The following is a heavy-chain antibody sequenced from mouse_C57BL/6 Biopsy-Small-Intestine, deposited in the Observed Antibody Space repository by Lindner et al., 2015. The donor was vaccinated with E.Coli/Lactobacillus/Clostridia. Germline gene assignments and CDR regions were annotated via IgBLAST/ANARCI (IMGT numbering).Heavy chain of an antibody. Sequence: SVKVSCKTSGYTFSNYFTQWVRQAPGQGLEWMAMVNPSGDMTNFAQKFQGRLSVTKDASTSTVNMELTNLKTEDTAMYYCARVSEYCIGGLCYPDYWGQGTQVSVSS. J-gene: IGHJ4*01. D-gene: IGHD6-2*01. CDR2: VNPSGDMT. V-gene: IGHV1-63*01. CDR3: ARVSEYCIGGLCYPDY. CDR1: GYTFSNYF.